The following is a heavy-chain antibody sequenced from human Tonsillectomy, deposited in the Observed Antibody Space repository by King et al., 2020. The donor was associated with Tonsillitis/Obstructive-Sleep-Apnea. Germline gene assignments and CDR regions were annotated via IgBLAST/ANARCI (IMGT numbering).Heavy chain of an antibody. V-gene: IGHV3-15*01. Sequence: VQLVESGGGLVKPGGSLRLSCAASGFTFSNVWMTWVRQSPGKGLEWVGGIKSKTDGGTTDYVAPVKGRFTISRDDSKNTLYLHMNSLKTEDTAVYYCTTSLYYDFWSGYSNYYDYWGQGTLVTVSS. CDR3: TTSLYYDFWSGYSNYYDY. J-gene: IGHJ4*02. D-gene: IGHD3-3*01. CDR1: GFTFSNVW. CDR2: IKSKTDGGTT.